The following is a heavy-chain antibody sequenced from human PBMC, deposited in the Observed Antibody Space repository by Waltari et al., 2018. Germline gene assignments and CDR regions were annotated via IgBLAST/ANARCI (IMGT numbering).Heavy chain of an antibody. V-gene: IGHV4-39*01. Sequence: QLQLQESGPGLVKPSETLSLTCTVSGGSISSSSYYWGWLRQPPGKGLEWIGSIYYSGSTYYNPSLKSRVTISVDTSKNQFSLKLSSVTAADTAVYYCARDLYCSGGSCYSGDWFDPWGQGTLVTVSS. CDR2: IYYSGST. D-gene: IGHD2-15*01. J-gene: IGHJ5*02. CDR3: ARDLYCSGGSCYSGDWFDP. CDR1: GGSISSSSYY.